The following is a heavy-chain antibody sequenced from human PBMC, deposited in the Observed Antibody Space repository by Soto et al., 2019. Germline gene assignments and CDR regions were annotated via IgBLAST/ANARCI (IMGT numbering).Heavy chain of an antibody. J-gene: IGHJ2*01. CDR3: VRGTTVVSLWYFDL. D-gene: IGHD4-17*01. CDR2: IIPIFGTA. CDR1: EGTFSNYA. Sequence: QVQLVQSGTEVKKPGSSVKVSCKATEGTFSNYAIHWVRQAPGQGLEWMGGIIPIFGTANYPQEFQGRVTITADESRSTAYMELTSLRSEDTALYFCVRGTTVVSLWYFDLWGRGTLVTVSS. V-gene: IGHV1-69*01.